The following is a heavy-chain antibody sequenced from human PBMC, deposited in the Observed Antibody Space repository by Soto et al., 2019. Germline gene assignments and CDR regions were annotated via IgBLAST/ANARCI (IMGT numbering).Heavy chain of an antibody. CDR1: GGSISSSNW. D-gene: IGHD5-18*01. Sequence: SETLSLTCAVSGGSISSSNWWSWVRQPPGKGLEWIGEIYHSGSTNYNPSLKSRVTISVDKSKDQFSLKLSSVTAADTAVYYCARRGYSYGGIDYWGQGTLVTVSS. J-gene: IGHJ4*02. CDR2: IYHSGST. V-gene: IGHV4-4*02. CDR3: ARRGYSYGGIDY.